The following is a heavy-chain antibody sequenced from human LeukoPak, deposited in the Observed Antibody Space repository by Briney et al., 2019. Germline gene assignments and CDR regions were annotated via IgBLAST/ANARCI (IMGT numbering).Heavy chain of an antibody. CDR3: ARGIREMATSHFDY. CDR2: IRYDGSNK. J-gene: IGHJ4*02. D-gene: IGHD5-24*01. CDR1: GFTFSSYG. Sequence: GGSLRLSCAASGFTFSSYGMHWVRQAPGKGLEWVAFIRYDGSNKYYADSVKGRFTISRDNSKNTLYLQMNSLRAEDTAVYYCARGIREMATSHFDYWGQGTLVTVSS. V-gene: IGHV3-30*02.